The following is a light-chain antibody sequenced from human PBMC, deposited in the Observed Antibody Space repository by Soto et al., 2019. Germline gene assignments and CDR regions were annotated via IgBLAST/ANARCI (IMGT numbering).Light chain of an antibody. V-gene: IGLV2-11*01. Sequence: QSALTQPRSVSGSPGQSVTISCTGTSSDVGGYNYVSWYQHHPAKAPKVMIYDVNKRPSGVPDRFSGSKSGNTASLTISGLQADDEADYYCSSYAGSYTFVFGTGTKLTVL. J-gene: IGLJ1*01. CDR2: DVN. CDR1: SSDVGGYNY. CDR3: SSYAGSYTFV.